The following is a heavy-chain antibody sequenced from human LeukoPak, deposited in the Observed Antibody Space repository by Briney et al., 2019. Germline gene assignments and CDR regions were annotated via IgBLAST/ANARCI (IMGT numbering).Heavy chain of an antibody. V-gene: IGHV3-15*01. CDR3: TTEVGATAKG. J-gene: IGHJ4*02. D-gene: IGHD1-26*01. Sequence: GGSLRLSCAASGFTVSNAWMTWVRQAPGKGLEWVGRIKTKSEGGTTDCAAPVKGRFTISSDDSKNTLYLQMNSLKSEDTGVYYCTTEVGATAKGWGQGTLVTVSS. CDR2: IKTKSEGGTT. CDR1: GFTVSNAW.